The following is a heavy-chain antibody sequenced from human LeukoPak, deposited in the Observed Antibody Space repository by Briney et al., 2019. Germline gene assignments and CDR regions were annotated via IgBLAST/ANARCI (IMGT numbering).Heavy chain of an antibody. CDR2: ISWNSGTI. D-gene: IGHD6-19*01. J-gene: IGHJ4*02. CDR1: GFIFNNYA. Sequence: GGSLRLSCAGSGFIFNNYAMHWVRQPPGKGLEWVSGISWNSGTIDYADSVRGRFTISRDNAKNSLYLQMDSLRVEDTAFYYCAKDNRRHYTSGPNPDSLHWGQGALVTVSS. V-gene: IGHV3-9*01. CDR3: AKDNRRHYTSGPNPDSLH.